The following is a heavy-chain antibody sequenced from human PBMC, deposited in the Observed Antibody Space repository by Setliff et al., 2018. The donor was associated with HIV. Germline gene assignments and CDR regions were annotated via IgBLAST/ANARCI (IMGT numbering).Heavy chain of an antibody. CDR2: ISSSGITT. CDR1: GFTFINYD. J-gene: IGHJ3*02. CDR3: AKDPPGDYNGMPGDI. Sequence: GESLKISCAVSGFTFINYDMSWVRQAPGKGLEWVSLISSSGITTDYADSVKGRFTISRDNSKSTLYLQMNSLRAEDTAVYYCAKDPPGDYNGMPGDIWGQGTMVTVSS. V-gene: IGHV3-23*01. D-gene: IGHD1-1*01.